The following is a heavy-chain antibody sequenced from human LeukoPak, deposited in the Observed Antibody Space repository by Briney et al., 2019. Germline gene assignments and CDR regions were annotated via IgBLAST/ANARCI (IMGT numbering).Heavy chain of an antibody. CDR2: INPSGGST. D-gene: IGHD3-22*01. CDR3: ARESGGKDSSGYYLDY. CDR1: GYTFTSYY. Sequence: ASVKVSCKASGYTFTSYYMHWVRQAPGQGLEWMGIINPSGGSTSYAQKFQGRVTMTRDMSTSTVYMELSSLRSEDTAVYYCARESGGKDSSGYYLDYWGQGTLVTVSS. J-gene: IGHJ4*02. V-gene: IGHV1-46*01.